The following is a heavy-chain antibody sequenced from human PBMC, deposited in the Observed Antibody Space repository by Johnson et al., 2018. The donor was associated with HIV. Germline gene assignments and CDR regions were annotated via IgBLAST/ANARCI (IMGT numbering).Heavy chain of an antibody. CDR2: IYSGGST. V-gene: IGHV3-66*01. CDR3: AKCYSGSYRDAFDI. D-gene: IGHD1-26*01. Sequence: VQLVESGGGLVQPGGSLRLSCAASGFTFSSYWMHWVRQAPGKGLVWVSGIYSGGSTYYADSVKGRFTISRDNSKNTLYLQMNSLRAEDTAVYYCAKCYSGSYRDAFDIWGQGTMVTVSS. CDR1: GFTFSSYW. J-gene: IGHJ3*02.